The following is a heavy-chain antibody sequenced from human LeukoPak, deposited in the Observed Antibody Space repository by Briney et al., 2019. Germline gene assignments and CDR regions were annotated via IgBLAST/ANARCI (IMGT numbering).Heavy chain of an antibody. Sequence: PSETLSLTCTVSGGSISSYYWSWIRQPPGKGLEWIGCIYYSGSTNYNPSLKSRVTISVDTSKNQFSLKLSSVTAADTAVYYCAAYYYGSGSRNWFDPWGQGTLVTVSS. CDR1: GGSISSYY. CDR3: AAYYYGSGSRNWFDP. CDR2: IYYSGST. J-gene: IGHJ5*02. V-gene: IGHV4-59*01. D-gene: IGHD3-10*01.